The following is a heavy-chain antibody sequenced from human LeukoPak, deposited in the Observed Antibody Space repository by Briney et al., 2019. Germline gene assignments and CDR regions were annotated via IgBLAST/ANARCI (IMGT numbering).Heavy chain of an antibody. CDR2: IYYSGST. D-gene: IGHD6-6*01. V-gene: IGHV4-59*01. J-gene: IGHJ6*02. CDR3: ARVLSSSLYYYYGMDV. Sequence: PSETLSLTCTVSGGSISSYYWSWIRQPPGKGLEWIGYIYYSGSTNYNPSLKSRVTISVDTSKNQFSLKLSSVTAADTAVYYCARVLSSSLYYYYGMDVWGQGTTVTVSS. CDR1: GGSISSYY.